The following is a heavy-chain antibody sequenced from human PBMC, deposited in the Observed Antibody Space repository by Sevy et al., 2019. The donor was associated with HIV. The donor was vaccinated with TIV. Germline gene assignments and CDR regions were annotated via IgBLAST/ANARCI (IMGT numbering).Heavy chain of an antibody. CDR2: IRQDGGEK. CDR3: VRAIGVASSY. Sequence: GGSLRLSCAGSGFTFSDYWMTWVRQAPGKGLEWVANIRQDGGEKYYAESVEGRFTISRDNAKNSVYLQMNSLRAEDTAVYYCVRAIGVASSYWGQGTLVTVSS. D-gene: IGHD6-19*01. V-gene: IGHV3-7*04. J-gene: IGHJ4*02. CDR1: GFTFSDYW.